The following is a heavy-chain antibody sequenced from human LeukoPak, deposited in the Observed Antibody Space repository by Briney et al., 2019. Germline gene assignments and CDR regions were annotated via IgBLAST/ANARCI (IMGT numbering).Heavy chain of an antibody. V-gene: IGHV4-34*01. CDR3: ARDGGNFDVDY. Sequence: SETLSLTCAVYGGSFSGYYWSWIRQPPGKGLEWIGEINHSGSTSYNPSLKSRVTISVDTSKNQFSLKLSSVTAADTAVYYCARDGGNFDVDYWGQGTLVTVSS. J-gene: IGHJ4*02. CDR1: GGSFSGYY. D-gene: IGHD3-9*01. CDR2: INHSGST.